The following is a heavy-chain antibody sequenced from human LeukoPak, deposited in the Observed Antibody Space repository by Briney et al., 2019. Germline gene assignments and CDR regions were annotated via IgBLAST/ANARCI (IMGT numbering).Heavy chain of an antibody. CDR1: GFTFSSYW. J-gene: IGHJ4*02. CDR3: ARAGGGIYYFDY. Sequence: PGGSLRLSCAASGFTFSSYWMSWVRQAPGKGLEWAANIKQDGSEKYYVDSVKGRFTISGDNAKNSLYLQMNSLRAEDTAVYYCARAGGGIYYFDYWGQGTLVTVSS. D-gene: IGHD2-15*01. CDR2: IKQDGSEK. V-gene: IGHV3-7*01.